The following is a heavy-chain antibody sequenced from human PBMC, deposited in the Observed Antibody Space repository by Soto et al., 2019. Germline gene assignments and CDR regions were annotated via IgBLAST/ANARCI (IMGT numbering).Heavy chain of an antibody. D-gene: IGHD3-22*01. V-gene: IGHV4-34*01. CDR1: GGSFSGYY. Sequence: PSETLSLTCAVYGGSFSGYYWSWIRQPPGKGLEWIGEINHSGSTNYNPSLKSRVTISVDTSKNQFSLKLSSVTAADTAVYYCARQGGVRTMIVVARRWFDPWGQGTLVTVSS. CDR3: ARQGGVRTMIVVARRWFDP. CDR2: INHSGST. J-gene: IGHJ5*02.